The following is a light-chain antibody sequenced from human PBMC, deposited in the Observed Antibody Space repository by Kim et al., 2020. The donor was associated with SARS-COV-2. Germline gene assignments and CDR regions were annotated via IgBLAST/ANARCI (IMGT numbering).Light chain of an antibody. CDR1: QSVSSY. CDR2: DAS. V-gene: IGKV3-11*01. Sequence: GERATLSCRASQSVSSYLAWYQQKPGQAPRLLIYDASNRATGIPARFSGSGSGTDFTLTISSLEPEDFAVYYCQQRSNWPPIALTFGGGTKVDIK. J-gene: IGKJ4*01. CDR3: QQRSNWPPIALT.